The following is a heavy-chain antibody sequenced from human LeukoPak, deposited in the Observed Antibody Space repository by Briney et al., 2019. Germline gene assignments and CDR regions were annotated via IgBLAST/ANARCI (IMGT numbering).Heavy chain of an antibody. V-gene: IGHV3-30*02. CDR3: AKDLGYGSGSYYPHVTTPDY. CDR2: IRYDGSNK. Sequence: GGSLRLSCAASGFTFSGFGMHWVRQAPGKGLEWVAFIRYDGSNKYYADSVNGRFTISRDNSKNTLYLQMYSLRAEDTAVYYCAKDLGYGSGSYYPHVTTPDYWGQGTLVTVSS. D-gene: IGHD3-10*01. CDR1: GFTFSGFG. J-gene: IGHJ4*02.